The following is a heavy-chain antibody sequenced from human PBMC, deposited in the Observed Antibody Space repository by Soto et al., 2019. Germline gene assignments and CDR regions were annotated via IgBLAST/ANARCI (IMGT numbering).Heavy chain of an antibody. D-gene: IGHD2-15*01. Sequence: ATLSLTCSVSGDSVSSGDYYWSWIRQPPGKGLEWIGHVYFSGSTNYIPSLKSRLTMSVDTAKNQFSLKLNSVTAADTAVYYCARAGYCSGGSCPLGMDVWGQGTTVTVSS. CDR2: VYFSGST. CDR3: ARAGYCSGGSCPLGMDV. J-gene: IGHJ6*02. V-gene: IGHV4-61*08. CDR1: GDSVSSGDYY.